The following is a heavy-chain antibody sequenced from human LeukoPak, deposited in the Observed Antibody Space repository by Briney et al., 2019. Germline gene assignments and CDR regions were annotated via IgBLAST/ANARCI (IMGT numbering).Heavy chain of an antibody. Sequence: PGGSLRLSCAVSGFTFNTYWMSSVRQAPGKGLEWVANIKEDGSEKHYGDSVRGRFTISRDNAKNSLYLRMNSLRAEDTALYFCARDTYDSSGYHFYYMDVWGKGTTVTVSS. CDR2: IKEDGSEK. CDR3: ARDTYDSSGYHFYYMDV. CDR1: GFTFNTYW. D-gene: IGHD3-22*01. J-gene: IGHJ6*03. V-gene: IGHV3-7*01.